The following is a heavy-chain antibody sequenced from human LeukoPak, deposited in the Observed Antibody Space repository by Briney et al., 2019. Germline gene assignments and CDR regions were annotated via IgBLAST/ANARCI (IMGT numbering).Heavy chain of an antibody. D-gene: IGHD2-15*01. CDR1: GGSISSYY. Sequence: SETLSLTCTVSGGSISSYYWSWIRQPPRKGLEWIGYIYYSGSTNYNPSLKSRVTISADTSKNQFSLKLSSVTAADTAVYYCARHGHCSGGSCYSNWSYYYYYGMDVWGQGTTVTVSS. J-gene: IGHJ6*02. V-gene: IGHV4-59*01. CDR2: IYYSGST. CDR3: ARHGHCSGGSCYSNWSYYYYYGMDV.